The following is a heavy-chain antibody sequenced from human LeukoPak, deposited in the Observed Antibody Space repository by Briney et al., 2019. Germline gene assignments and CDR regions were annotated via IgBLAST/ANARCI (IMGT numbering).Heavy chain of an antibody. Sequence: SHALSLTCAISGDSVSSNGAAWDWIRQSPSRGLEWLGRTYYRSQQWYSDYAPSVKGRITINADTSQNQFSLHLNSVTPEDTAVYYCGRETDFGVVTNWGQGTLVTVSS. CDR2: TYYRSQQWYS. CDR1: GDSVSSNGAA. V-gene: IGHV6-1*01. CDR3: GRETDFGVVTN. D-gene: IGHD3-3*01. J-gene: IGHJ4*02.